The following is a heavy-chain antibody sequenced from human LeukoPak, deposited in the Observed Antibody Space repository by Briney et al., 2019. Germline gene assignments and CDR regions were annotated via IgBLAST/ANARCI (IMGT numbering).Heavy chain of an antibody. J-gene: IGHJ4*02. Sequence: SETLSLTCAVYGGSFSGYYWSWIRQPPGKGLEWIGEINHSGSTSYNPSLKSRVTISVDTSKNQFSLKLSSVTAADTAVYYCARGFETRSSSWYLNYWGQGTLVTVSS. CDR1: GGSFSGYY. CDR3: ARGFETRSSSWYLNY. CDR2: INHSGST. V-gene: IGHV4-34*01. D-gene: IGHD6-13*01.